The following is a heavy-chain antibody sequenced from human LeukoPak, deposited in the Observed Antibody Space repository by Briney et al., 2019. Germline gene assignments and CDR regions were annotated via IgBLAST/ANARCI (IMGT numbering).Heavy chain of an antibody. V-gene: IGHV4-39*01. CDR3: VRKAIIYYYYGMDV. D-gene: IGHD5-24*01. CDR2: IYYSGST. Sequence: SETLSLTCTVSGGSISSSSYYWGWIRQPPGKGLEWIGSIYYSGSTYYNPSLKSRVTISVDTSKNQFSLKLSSVTAADTAVYYCVRKAIIYYYYGMDVWGQGTTVTVSS. J-gene: IGHJ6*02. CDR1: GGSISSSSYY.